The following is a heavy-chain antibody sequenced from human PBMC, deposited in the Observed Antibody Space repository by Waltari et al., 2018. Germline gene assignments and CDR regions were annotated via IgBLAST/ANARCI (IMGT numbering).Heavy chain of an antibody. Sequence: QLQLQEPGPGLVKPSETLSLTCPVSGGSISSSSYYWGWIRQPPGKGLEWIGSIYYSGRTYYNPSRKRRVTISVDTSKNQFSLKLSSVTAADTAVYYCARELERENWFDPWGQGTLVTVSS. CDR1: GGSISSSSYY. V-gene: IGHV4-39*07. D-gene: IGHD1-1*01. CDR3: ARELERENWFDP. CDR2: IYYSGRT. J-gene: IGHJ5*02.